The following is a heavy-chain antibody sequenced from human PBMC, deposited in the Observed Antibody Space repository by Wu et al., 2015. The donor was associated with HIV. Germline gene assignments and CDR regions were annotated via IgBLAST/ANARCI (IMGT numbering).Heavy chain of an antibody. CDR2: IFLSLGLS. D-gene: IGHD4-17*01. CDR1: GGTFNSYA. Sequence: QVQLVQSGAEVRKPGSSVKVSCKASGGTFNSYAITWVRQAPGQGLEWVGRIFLSLGLSESVQKLQDRVTITADEFKSTIYMELSSLTSEDTAFYYCAAERGEVDDYGDYSFWERNLLVGLRWGQGTLVTVSS. J-gene: IGHJ4*02. V-gene: IGHV1-69*10. CDR3: AAERGEVDDYGDYSFWERNLLVGLR.